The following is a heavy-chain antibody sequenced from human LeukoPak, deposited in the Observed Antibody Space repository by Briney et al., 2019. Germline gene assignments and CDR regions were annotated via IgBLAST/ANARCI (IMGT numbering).Heavy chain of an antibody. Sequence: PGGSLRLSCAASGFTFSSYAMSWVHQAPGKGLEWVSAISGSGGSTYYADSVKGRFTISRDNSKNTLYLQMNSLRAEDTAVYYCAKSVGATPYYYYYMDVWGKGTTVTVSS. CDR1: GFTFSSYA. CDR3: AKSVGATPYYYYYMDV. D-gene: IGHD1-26*01. CDR2: ISGSGGST. J-gene: IGHJ6*03. V-gene: IGHV3-23*01.